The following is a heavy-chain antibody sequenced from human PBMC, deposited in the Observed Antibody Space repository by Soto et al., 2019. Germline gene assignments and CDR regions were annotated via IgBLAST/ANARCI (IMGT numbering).Heavy chain of an antibody. J-gene: IGHJ5*02. CDR1: GYTFTGYY. D-gene: IGHD6-19*01. V-gene: IGHV1-2*04. CDR2: INPNSGGT. CDR3: ARDRSSGINWFDP. Sequence: QVQLVQSGAEVKKPAASVKVSCKASGYTFTGYYMHWVRQAPGQGLEWMGWINPNSGGTNYAQKFQGWDTMTRDTSISTAYMELSRLRSDDTAVYYCARDRSSGINWFDPWGQGTLVTVSS.